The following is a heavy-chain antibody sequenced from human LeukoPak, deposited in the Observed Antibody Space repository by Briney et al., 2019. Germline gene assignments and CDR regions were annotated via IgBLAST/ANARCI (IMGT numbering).Heavy chain of an antibody. V-gene: IGHV3-53*01. D-gene: IGHD6-19*01. CDR2: IGSGGST. J-gene: IGHJ4*02. CDR1: EFIFSINY. CDR3: AKDNAYSSGWLYYFDY. Sequence: GGSLRLSCAASEFIFSINYMTWVRQAPGKGLEWVSAIGSGGSTYYADSVKGRFTISRDNSKNTLYLQMNSLRAEDTAVYYCAKDNAYSSGWLYYFDYWGQGTLVTVSS.